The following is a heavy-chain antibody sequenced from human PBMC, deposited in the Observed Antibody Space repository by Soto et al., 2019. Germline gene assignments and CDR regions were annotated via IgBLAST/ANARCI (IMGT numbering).Heavy chain of an antibody. CDR2: ISGSGGST. CDR3: AKDNGVFYYYYYMDV. CDR1: GFTFSSYA. D-gene: IGHD3-10*01. J-gene: IGHJ6*03. V-gene: IGHV3-23*01. Sequence: GSLRLSCAASGFTFSSYAMSWVRQAPGKGLEWVSAISGSGGSTYYADSVKGRFTISRDNSKNTLYLQMNSLRAEDTAVYYCAKDNGVFYYYYYMDVWGKGTKVTVSS.